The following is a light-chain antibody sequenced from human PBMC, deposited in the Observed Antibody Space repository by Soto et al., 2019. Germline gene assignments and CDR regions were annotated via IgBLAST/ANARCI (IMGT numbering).Light chain of an antibody. V-gene: IGKV1-27*01. J-gene: IGKJ1*01. Sequence: DIQMTQSPSSLSASVGDRVTITCRASQGISNYLAWYQQKPGKVPRLLIYAASTLKSGVPSRFSGSGSGTDFTLTISSLQPEDVATYYCQKYNSARWTFGQGTKVDIK. CDR1: QGISNY. CDR3: QKYNSARWT. CDR2: AAS.